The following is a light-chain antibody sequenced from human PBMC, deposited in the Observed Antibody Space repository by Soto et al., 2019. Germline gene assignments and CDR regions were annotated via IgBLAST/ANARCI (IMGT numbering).Light chain of an antibody. Sequence: EIVLTQSPATLSLSPGERATLSCRASQSVTNYLAWYQQKPGQAPRLLIYDTSNRAPGIPVRFSGSGSGTEFTLTISSLQPDDFATYYCQHYNSYSEAFGQGTKVDIK. CDR3: QHYNSYSEA. CDR1: QSVTNY. CDR2: DTS. V-gene: IGKV3-11*01. J-gene: IGKJ1*01.